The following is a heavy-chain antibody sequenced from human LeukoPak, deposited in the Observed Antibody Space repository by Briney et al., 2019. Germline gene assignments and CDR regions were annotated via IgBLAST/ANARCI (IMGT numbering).Heavy chain of an antibody. CDR3: AGETTYYYYYYMDV. Sequence: GASVKVSCKASGYTFTGYYMHWVRQAPGQGLEWMGWINPNSGGTNYARKFQGRVTMTRDTSISTAYMELSRLRSDDTAVYYCAGETTYYYYYYMDVWGKGTTVTVSS. V-gene: IGHV1-2*02. CDR2: INPNSGGT. J-gene: IGHJ6*03. CDR1: GYTFTGYY. D-gene: IGHD4-11*01.